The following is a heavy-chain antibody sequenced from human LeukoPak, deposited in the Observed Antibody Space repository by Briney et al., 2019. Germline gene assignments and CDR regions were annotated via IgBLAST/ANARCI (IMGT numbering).Heavy chain of an antibody. CDR1: GYTFTGYY. D-gene: IGHD2-2*01. V-gene: IGHV1-2*02. CDR2: INPNSGGT. CDR3: ARGGCSSTSCYWRNNWFDP. J-gene: IGHJ5*02. Sequence: ASVKVSCKASGYTFTGYYMHRVRQAPGQGLEWMGWINPNSGGTNYAQKFQGRVTMTRDTSISTAYMELSRLRSDDTAVYYCARGGCSSTSCYWRNNWFDPWGQGTLVTVSS.